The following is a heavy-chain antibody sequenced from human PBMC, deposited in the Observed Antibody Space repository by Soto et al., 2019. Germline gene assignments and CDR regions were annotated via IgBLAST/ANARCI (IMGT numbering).Heavy chain of an antibody. D-gene: IGHD3-10*01. CDR3: AADLGARITMVRGPQRGAPYYYYYGMDV. CDR2: IVVGSGNT. J-gene: IGHJ6*02. Sequence: GASVKVSCKASGFTFTSSAVQWVRQARGQRLEWIGWIVVGSGNTNYAQKFQERVTITRDMSTSTAYMELSSLRSEDTAVYYCAADLGARITMVRGPQRGAPYYYYYGMDVWGQGTTVTVSS. V-gene: IGHV1-58*01. CDR1: GFTFTSSA.